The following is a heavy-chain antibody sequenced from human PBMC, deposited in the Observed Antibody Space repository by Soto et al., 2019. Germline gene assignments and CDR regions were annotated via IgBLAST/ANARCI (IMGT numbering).Heavy chain of an antibody. CDR1: GFTFSSYA. CDR3: VRDQGIAARPKYYYYYYGMDV. Sequence: QVQLVESGGGVVQPGRSLRLSCAASGFTFSSYAMHWVRQAPGKGLEWVAVISYDGSNKYYADSVKGRFTISRDNSKNTLYLQMNSLRAEDTAVYYCVRDQGIAARPKYYYYYYGMDVWGQGTTVTVSS. J-gene: IGHJ6*02. V-gene: IGHV3-30-3*01. CDR2: ISYDGSNK. D-gene: IGHD6-6*01.